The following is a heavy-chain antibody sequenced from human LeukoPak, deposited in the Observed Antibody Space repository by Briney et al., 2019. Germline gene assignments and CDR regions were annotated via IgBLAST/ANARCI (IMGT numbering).Heavy chain of an antibody. Sequence: GGSLRLSCAASGFTFSRFWMSWVRQAPGKGLEWVANIKQDGEENFYVDSVKGRFTISRDNAKNSLYLQMNSLRAEDTAVYYCARDYYYDSSGPNAFDIWGQGTMVTVSS. J-gene: IGHJ3*02. CDR2: IKQDGEEN. CDR3: ARDYYYDSSGPNAFDI. D-gene: IGHD3-22*01. V-gene: IGHV3-7*01. CDR1: GFTFSRFW.